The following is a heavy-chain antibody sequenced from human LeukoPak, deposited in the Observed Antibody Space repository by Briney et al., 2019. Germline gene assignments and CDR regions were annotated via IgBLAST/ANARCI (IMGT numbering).Heavy chain of an antibody. Sequence: ASVKVSCKASGYPFTSYYMHWVRQAPGQGLEWMGIINPSGGSTSYAQKFQGRVTMTRDTSTSTVYMELSSLRSEDTAVYYCARTKPPRDILTGYSYGMDVWGQGTTVTVSS. CDR2: INPSGGST. D-gene: IGHD3-9*01. CDR3: ARTKPPRDILTGYSYGMDV. CDR1: GYPFTSYY. V-gene: IGHV1-46*01. J-gene: IGHJ6*02.